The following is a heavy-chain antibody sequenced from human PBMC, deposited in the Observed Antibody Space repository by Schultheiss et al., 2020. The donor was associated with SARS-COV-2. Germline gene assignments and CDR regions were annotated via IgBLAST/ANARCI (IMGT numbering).Heavy chain of an antibody. CDR1: GFTFSNAW. J-gene: IGHJ4*02. Sequence: GGSLRLSCAASGFTFSNAWMSWVRQAPGKGLEWVSGISWNSGSIGYADSVKGRFTISRDNAKNSLYLQMNSLRAEDTAVYYCARGLCHDYVWGSYRYPPLDYWGQGTLVTVSS. D-gene: IGHD3-16*02. CDR3: ARGLCHDYVWGSYRYPPLDY. CDR2: ISWNSGSI. V-gene: IGHV3-48*04.